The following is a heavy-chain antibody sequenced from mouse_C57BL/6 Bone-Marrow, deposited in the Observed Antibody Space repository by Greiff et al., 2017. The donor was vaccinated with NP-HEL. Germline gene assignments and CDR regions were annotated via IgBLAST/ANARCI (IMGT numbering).Heavy chain of an antibody. CDR2: IYPRSGNT. Sequence: QVQLQQSGAELARPGASVKLSCKASGYTFTSYGISWVKQRTGQGLEWIGEIYPRSGNTYYNEKFKGKATLTADKSSSTAYMELRSLTSEDSAVYFCARLDDGYYWYFDVWCTGTTVTVSS. D-gene: IGHD2-3*01. CDR1: GYTFTSYG. J-gene: IGHJ1*03. V-gene: IGHV1-81*01. CDR3: ARLDDGYYWYFDV.